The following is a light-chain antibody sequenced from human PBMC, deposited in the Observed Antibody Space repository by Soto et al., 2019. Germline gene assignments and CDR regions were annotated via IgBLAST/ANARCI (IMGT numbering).Light chain of an antibody. V-gene: IGKV3-20*01. CDR2: GAS. CDR3: QQYGSSYPWT. CDR1: QSVSSNY. J-gene: IGKJ1*01. Sequence: GLTQSPCTLSWSPGERATLSWGASQSVSSNYLAWYQQKPGQAPRLVIYGASSRATGIPDRFSGSGSGTDFTLTIRRLEPEDFAVYYCQQYGSSYPWTFGQGTKVDIK.